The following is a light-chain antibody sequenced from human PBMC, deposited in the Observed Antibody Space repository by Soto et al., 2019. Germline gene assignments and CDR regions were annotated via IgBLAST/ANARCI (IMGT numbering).Light chain of an antibody. V-gene: IGKV1-33*01. J-gene: IGKJ2*01. CDR2: DAS. CDR3: QQYDNLPYT. Sequence: DIQMTQSPSSLSASVGDRVTITCQASQDISNYLNWYQQKPGKAPKLLIYDASNLETGVPSRFSGSGAGTDFTFTISSVQPEEIATYYCQQYDNLPYTFGQGTKLEIK. CDR1: QDISNY.